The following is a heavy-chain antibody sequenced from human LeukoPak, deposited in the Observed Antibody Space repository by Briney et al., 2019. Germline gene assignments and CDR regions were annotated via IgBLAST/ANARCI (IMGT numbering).Heavy chain of an antibody. V-gene: IGHV3-23*01. CDR3: ARVLIGASSDAFGI. J-gene: IGHJ3*02. CDR2: ISGSGGSI. Sequence: QTGGSLRLSCAASGFTFSSYDMTWVRQAPGKGLEWVSIISGSGGSIDSADSVKGRFTISRDNSKETLYLQMNSLRAEDTAVYYCARVLIGASSDAFGIWGQGTMVTVSS. CDR1: GFTFSSYD. D-gene: IGHD3-9*01.